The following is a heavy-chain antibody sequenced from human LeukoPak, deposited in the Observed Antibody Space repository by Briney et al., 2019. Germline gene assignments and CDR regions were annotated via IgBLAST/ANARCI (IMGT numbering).Heavy chain of an antibody. V-gene: IGHV1-58*02. CDR1: GFSFTTSA. CDR2: IDVGSGHT. Sequence: GASVKVSCKASGFSFTTSAMQWVRQARGQRLEWIGCIDVGSGHTKYAQKFQERITITRDMSTSTAYMQLSSLRSEDTAVYYCAADHQFSGWESAYGMDVWGQGTTVTVSS. CDR3: AADHQFSGWESAYGMDV. D-gene: IGHD6-19*01. J-gene: IGHJ6*02.